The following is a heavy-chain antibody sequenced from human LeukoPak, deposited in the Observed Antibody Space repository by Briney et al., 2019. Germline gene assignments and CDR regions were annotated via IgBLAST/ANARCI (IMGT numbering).Heavy chain of an antibody. V-gene: IGHV3-48*01. CDR1: GFSFSDYN. CDR3: ARVSSSWHYFDY. CDR2: ISSSSSTT. J-gene: IGHJ4*02. Sequence: GGSLRLSCAASGFSFSDYNMNWVRQAPGKGLEWVAYISSSSSTTHYADSVTGRFSISRDNAKSSLNLQMNSLRVEDTAVYYCARVSSSWHYFDYWGQGTLVTVSS. D-gene: IGHD6-13*01.